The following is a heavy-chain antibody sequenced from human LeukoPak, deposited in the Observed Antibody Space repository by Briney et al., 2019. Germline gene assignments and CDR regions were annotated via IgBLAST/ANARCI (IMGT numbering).Heavy chain of an antibody. CDR1: GFTFSSYA. J-gene: IGHJ4*02. Sequence: ASVKVSCKASGFTFSSYAMSWVRQAPGKGLEWVSAISGSGGSTYYADSVKGRFTISRGNSKNMLYLQMNSLRAEDTAVYYCAKPDSSSWYYHYWGQGTLDTVSS. D-gene: IGHD6-13*01. V-gene: IGHV3-23*01. CDR2: ISGSGGST. CDR3: AKPDSSSWYYHY.